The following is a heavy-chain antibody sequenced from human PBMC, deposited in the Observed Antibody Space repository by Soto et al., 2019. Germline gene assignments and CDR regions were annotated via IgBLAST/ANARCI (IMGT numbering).Heavy chain of an antibody. CDR1: RYTFTSYD. D-gene: IGHD1-26*01. Sequence: GASVKVSCKASRYTFTSYDINRVQQATGQGLEWMGWMNHNSSNTGYAQKFQGRVTMTRNSSRSTAYMELSSLRSEDTAVYYCAIGRDSGSTRDSFDIWGQGTMVTVSS. J-gene: IGHJ3*02. CDR2: MNHNSSNT. V-gene: IGHV1-8*01. CDR3: AIGRDSGSTRDSFDI.